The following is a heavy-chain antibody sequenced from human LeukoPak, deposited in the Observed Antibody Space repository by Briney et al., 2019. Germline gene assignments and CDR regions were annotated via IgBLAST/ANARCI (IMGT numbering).Heavy chain of an antibody. CDR2: ISYDGSNK. Sequence: GGSLRLSCAASGFTFSSYGMHWVRQAPGKGLEWVAVISYDGSNKYYADSVKGRFTISRDNSKNTLYLQMNSLRAEDTAVYYCAKIGGERCYGDKRYFQHWGQGTLVTVSS. CDR3: AKIGGERCYGDKRYFQH. CDR1: GFTFSSYG. J-gene: IGHJ1*01. D-gene: IGHD4-17*01. V-gene: IGHV3-30*18.